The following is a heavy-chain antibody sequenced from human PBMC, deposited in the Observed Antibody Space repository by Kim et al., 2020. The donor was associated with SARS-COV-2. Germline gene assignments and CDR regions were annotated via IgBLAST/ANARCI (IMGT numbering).Heavy chain of an antibody. J-gene: IGHJ6*02. D-gene: IGHD6-13*01. CDR1: GFTFSSYG. CDR2: IWYDGSNK. Sequence: GGSLRLSCAASGFTFSSYGMHWVRQAPGKGLEWVAVIWYDGSNKYYADSVKGRFTISRDNSKNTLYLQMNSLRAEDTAVYYCARDSSSWYSHYYYGMDVLGQGTTVTVSS. V-gene: IGHV3-33*01. CDR3: ARDSSSWYSHYYYGMDV.